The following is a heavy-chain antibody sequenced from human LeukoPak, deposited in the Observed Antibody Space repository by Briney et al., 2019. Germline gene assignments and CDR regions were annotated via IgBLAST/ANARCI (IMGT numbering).Heavy chain of an antibody. J-gene: IGHJ4*02. CDR1: GFSFSSYT. D-gene: IGHD3-10*01. Sequence: GGSLRLSCAASGFSFSSYTMNWVRQAPGKGLEWVSGLSWNSGVIGCADSVKGRFTISRDNAMNSLYLQMSSLRAEDTAFYFCAKGSYGSGSYVDYWGQGTLVTVSS. V-gene: IGHV3-9*01. CDR3: AKGSYGSGSYVDY. CDR2: LSWNSGVI.